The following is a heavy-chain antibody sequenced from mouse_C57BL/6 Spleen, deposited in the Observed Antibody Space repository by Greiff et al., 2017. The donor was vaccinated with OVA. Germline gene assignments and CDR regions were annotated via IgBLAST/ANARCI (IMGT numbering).Heavy chain of an antibody. CDR1: GYTFTSYW. CDR2: IHPNSGST. CDR3: ARFTVGYYFDD. Sequence: QVQLQQPGAELVKPGASVKLSCKASGYTFTSYWMHWVKQRPGQGLEWIGMIHPNSGSTNYNEKFKSKATLTVDKSSSTAYMQLSSLTSEDSAVYYCARFTVGYYFDDWGKGTTLTVSS. V-gene: IGHV1-64*01. J-gene: IGHJ2*01. D-gene: IGHD1-1*01.